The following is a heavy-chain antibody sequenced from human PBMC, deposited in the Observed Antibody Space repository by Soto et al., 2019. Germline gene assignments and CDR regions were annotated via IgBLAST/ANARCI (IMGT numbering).Heavy chain of an antibody. D-gene: IGHD3-3*01. J-gene: IGHJ4*02. CDR3: AKDPSYYDFWSGYSPTYYFDY. V-gene: IGHV3-11*04. CDR1: GFTFSDYY. Sequence: PGGSLRLSCAASGFTFSDYYMSWIRQAPGKGLEWVSYISSSGSTIYYADSVRGRFTISRDNAKNSLYLQMNSLRAEDTAVYYCAKDPSYYDFWSGYSPTYYFDYWGQGTLVTVSS. CDR2: ISSSGSTI.